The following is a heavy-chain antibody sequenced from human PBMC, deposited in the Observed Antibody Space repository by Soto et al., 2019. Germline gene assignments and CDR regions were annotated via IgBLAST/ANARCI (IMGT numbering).Heavy chain of an antibody. CDR1: GFTFGDYA. D-gene: IGHD3-16*01. CDR2: IRRNAYGGTT. V-gene: IGHV3-49*04. Sequence: GGSLRLSCTTSGFTFGDYALSWVRQAPGKGLEWVGFIRRNAYGGTTDYAASVKGRFTISRDDSKSIAYLQMNSLRTEDTALYYCTRASSLDFDFWGQEPWSPSPQ. J-gene: IGHJ4*01. CDR3: TRASSLDFDF.